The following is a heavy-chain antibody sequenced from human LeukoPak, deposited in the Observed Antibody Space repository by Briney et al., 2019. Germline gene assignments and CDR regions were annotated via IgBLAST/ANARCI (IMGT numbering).Heavy chain of an antibody. J-gene: IGHJ4*02. Sequence: SETLSLTCAVYGGSFSGYYWSWIRQPPGKGLEWIGYIYYSGSTNYNPSLKSRVTISVDTSKNQFSLKLSSVTAADTAVYYCARFPTGFLWFGDSAFVYWGQGTLVTVSS. CDR1: GGSFSGYY. D-gene: IGHD3-10*01. CDR2: IYYSGST. CDR3: ARFPTGFLWFGDSAFVY. V-gene: IGHV4-59*01.